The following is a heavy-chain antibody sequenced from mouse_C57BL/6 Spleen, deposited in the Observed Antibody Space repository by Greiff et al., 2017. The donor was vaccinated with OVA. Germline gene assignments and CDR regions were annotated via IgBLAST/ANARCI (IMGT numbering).Heavy chain of an antibody. J-gene: IGHJ1*03. CDR1: GYTFTSYW. V-gene: IGHV1-50*01. CDR2: IDPSDSYI. CDR3: ARRRVVATCYFDV. D-gene: IGHD1-1*01. Sequence: QVQLQQPGAELVKPGASVKLSCKASGYTFTSYWMQWVKQRPGQGLEWIGEIDPSDSYINYNQKFKGKATLTVDTSSSTAYMQLSSLTSEDSAVYYCARRRVVATCYFDVWGTGTTVTVAS.